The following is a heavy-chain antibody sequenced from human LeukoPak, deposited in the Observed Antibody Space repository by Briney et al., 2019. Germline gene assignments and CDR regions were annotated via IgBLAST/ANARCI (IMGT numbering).Heavy chain of an antibody. V-gene: IGHV1-8*03. D-gene: IGHD2-2*01. J-gene: IGHJ3*02. Sequence: ASVNVSCKASGYTFTSYDINWVRQATGQGLEWMGWMNPNSGNTGYAQKFQGRVTITRNTSISTAYMELSSLRSDDTAVYYCARIAKGTVVPAARSVVAFDIWGQGTMVTVSS. CDR2: MNPNSGNT. CDR3: ARIAKGTVVPAARSVVAFDI. CDR1: GYTFTSYD.